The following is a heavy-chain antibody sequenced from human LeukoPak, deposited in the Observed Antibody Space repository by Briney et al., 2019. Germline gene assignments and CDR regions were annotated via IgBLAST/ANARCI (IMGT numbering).Heavy chain of an antibody. V-gene: IGHV3-48*03. D-gene: IGHD2-2*01. CDR1: GFTFSSYE. CDR3: ATIGAMGAFDI. J-gene: IGHJ3*02. CDR2: ISSSGDTV. Sequence: PGGSLRLSCAASGFTFSSYEMNWVRQAPGKGLEWVSFISSSGDTVNYVDSVKGRFTISRDNAKNSLYLQMNSLRAEDTAVYYCATIGAMGAFDIWGQGTMVTVSS.